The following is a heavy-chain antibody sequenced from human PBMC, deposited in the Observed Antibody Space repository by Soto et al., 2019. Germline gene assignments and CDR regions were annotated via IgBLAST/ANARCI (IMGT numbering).Heavy chain of an antibody. Sequence: QVQLAQTGPELKKPGASLEVSCRAPGYTFSNYGISWVRQVPGQGLEWMAWISVKNGATNFAQKFQGRLSVTTDTSTSTAYLSLRSLRSDYTAVYYCARLTTLSSPKYRFYYDIDIWGKGTTVTVSS. J-gene: IGHJ6*03. CDR3: ARLTTLSSPKYRFYYDIDI. CDR2: ISVKNGAT. V-gene: IGHV1-18*01. D-gene: IGHD4-4*01. CDR1: GYTFSNYG.